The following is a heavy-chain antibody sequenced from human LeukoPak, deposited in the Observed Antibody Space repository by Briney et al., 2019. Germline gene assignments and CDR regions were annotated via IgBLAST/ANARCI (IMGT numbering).Heavy chain of an antibody. Sequence: SVKVSCKASGGTFSSYAISWVRQAPGQGLEWTGRIIPILGIANYAQKFQGRVTITADKSTSTAYMELSSLRSEDTAVYYCARDWCQLPYNWFDPRGQGTLVTVSS. D-gene: IGHD2-2*01. J-gene: IGHJ5*02. CDR1: GGTFSSYA. CDR3: ARDWCQLPYNWFDP. V-gene: IGHV1-69*04. CDR2: IIPILGIA.